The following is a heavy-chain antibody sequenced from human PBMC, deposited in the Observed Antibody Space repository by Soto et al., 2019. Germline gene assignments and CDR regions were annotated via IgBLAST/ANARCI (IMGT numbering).Heavy chain of an antibody. D-gene: IGHD2-21*02. Sequence: LRLSCIASGFTFNNYAMSWVRQAPGKGLEWVSAISGGITYYADSVKGRFTISRDNSKNTLFLQMTSLRVEDTAVYYCATCIGGDCYSDYWGQGALVTVSS. J-gene: IGHJ4*02. CDR2: ISGGIT. CDR3: ATCIGGDCYSDY. CDR1: GFTFNNYA. V-gene: IGHV3-23*01.